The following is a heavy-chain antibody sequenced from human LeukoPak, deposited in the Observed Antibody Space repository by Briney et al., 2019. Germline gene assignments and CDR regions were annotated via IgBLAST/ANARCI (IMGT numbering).Heavy chain of an antibody. V-gene: IGHV1-8*01. CDR2: MNPNNLNT. D-gene: IGHD2-2*01. CDR3: ARAIRNQLLSDY. J-gene: IGHJ4*02. Sequence: ASVKVSCKTSGYTFSSFDVIWVRQATGQGLEWIGWMNPNNLNTGYAQKFRGRVTMTGDTSISTAYMELSSLISEDTAVYYCARAIRNQLLSDYWGQGSLVTVSS. CDR1: GYTFSSFD.